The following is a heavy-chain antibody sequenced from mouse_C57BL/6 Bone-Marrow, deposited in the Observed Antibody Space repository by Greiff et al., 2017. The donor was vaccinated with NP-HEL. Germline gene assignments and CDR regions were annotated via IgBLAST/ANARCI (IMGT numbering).Heavy chain of an antibody. V-gene: IGHV1-5*01. Sequence: EVQLQQSGPVLARPGASVKMSCKTSGYTFTSYWMHWVKQRPGQGLEWIGAIYPGNSDTSYNQKFKGKAKLTAVTSASTAYMELSSLTNEDSAVYYCTRRGGTYYYSRGAVDYWGQGTSVTVSS. J-gene: IGHJ4*01. D-gene: IGHD1-1*01. CDR3: TRRGGTYYYSRGAVDY. CDR2: IYPGNSDT. CDR1: GYTFTSYW.